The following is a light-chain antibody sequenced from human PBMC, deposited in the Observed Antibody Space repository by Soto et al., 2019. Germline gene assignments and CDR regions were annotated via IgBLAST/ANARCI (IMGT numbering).Light chain of an antibody. CDR2: GAS. CDR1: QSVSSSY. J-gene: IGKJ1*01. CDR3: QQYGSSPPWT. Sequence: IVLTQSPGTLSLSPGERATLSCRASQSVSSSYLAWYQQRPGQPPRRLIYGASSRATGIPDRFSGSGSGTDFTLTISRLEPEDFAVYYCQQYGSSPPWTFGQGTKVDI. V-gene: IGKV3-20*01.